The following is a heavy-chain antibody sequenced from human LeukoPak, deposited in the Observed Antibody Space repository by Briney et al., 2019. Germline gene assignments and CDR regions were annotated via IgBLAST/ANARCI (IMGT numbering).Heavy chain of an antibody. CDR1: GGSISSYY. CDR3: ARQYDFWSGYPSRPGYMDV. J-gene: IGHJ6*03. V-gene: IGHV4-59*08. Sequence: SETLSLTCTVSGGSISSYYWSWIRQPPGKGLEWIGYIYYSGSTNYNPSLKSRVTISVDTSKNQFSLKLSSVTAADTAVYYCARQYDFWSGYPSRPGYMDVWGTGTTVTVSS. D-gene: IGHD3-3*01. CDR2: IYYSGST.